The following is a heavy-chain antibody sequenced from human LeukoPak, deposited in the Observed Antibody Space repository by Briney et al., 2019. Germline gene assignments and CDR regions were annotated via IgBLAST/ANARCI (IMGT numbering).Heavy chain of an antibody. CDR1: GFSIGSGYY. Sequence: SETLSLTCTVSGFSIGSGYYWGWIRQPPGKGLEWITNIYHSGSTYYNPSLKSRVTISVDTSKNQFSLKLSSVTAADTAVYYCARGISVTPYYGMDVWGQGTTVTVSS. V-gene: IGHV4-38-2*02. D-gene: IGHD4-17*01. CDR2: IYHSGST. CDR3: ARGISVTPYYGMDV. J-gene: IGHJ6*02.